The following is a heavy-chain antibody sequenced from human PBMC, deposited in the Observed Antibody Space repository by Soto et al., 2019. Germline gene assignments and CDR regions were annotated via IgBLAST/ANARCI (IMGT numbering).Heavy chain of an antibody. CDR2: IKSITDGGTT. J-gene: IGHJ6*02. CDR3: TTDSADIVVVPATFGMDV. CDR1: GITFSNAW. D-gene: IGHD2-2*01. Sequence: VGSLRLSCAASGITFSNAWMTWVRQAPGKGLEWVGRIKSITDGGTTDYAAPVKGRFTISRDDSKDTLYLQMNNLRTEDTAVYHCTTDSADIVVVPATFGMDVWGQGTTLTVSS. V-gene: IGHV3-15*01.